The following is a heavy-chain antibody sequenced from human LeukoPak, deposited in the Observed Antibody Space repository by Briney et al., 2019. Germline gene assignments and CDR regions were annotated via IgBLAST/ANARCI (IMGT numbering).Heavy chain of an antibody. J-gene: IGHJ4*02. D-gene: IGHD2-15*01. Sequence: ASVKHSCKVSGYTLTELSMHWVREAPGKGLEWMGGFDPEHGETVYAQKFQGRLTTTEDTSTHTAYMELSSLRSDDTAVYYCATDPVGYCNANGCYSVDYWGQGTLVTVSS. CDR1: GYTLTELS. CDR2: FDPEHGET. CDR3: ATDPVGYCNANGCYSVDY. V-gene: IGHV1-24*01.